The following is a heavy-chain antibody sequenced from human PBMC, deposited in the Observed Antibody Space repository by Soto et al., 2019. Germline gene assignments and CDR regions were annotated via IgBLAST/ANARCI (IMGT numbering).Heavy chain of an antibody. D-gene: IGHD2-2*01. Sequence: HLGGSLRLSCAASGFIFSSYTMSWVRQAPGKGLEWVSVISGSGGSPYHADSVQGRFTISRDNPKNTLYLQMNSLRAEDTAIYYCAKARCSSATCYVPDYWGQGTLVTVSS. J-gene: IGHJ4*02. CDR2: ISGSGGSP. CDR1: GFIFSSYT. V-gene: IGHV3-23*01. CDR3: AKARCSSATCYVPDY.